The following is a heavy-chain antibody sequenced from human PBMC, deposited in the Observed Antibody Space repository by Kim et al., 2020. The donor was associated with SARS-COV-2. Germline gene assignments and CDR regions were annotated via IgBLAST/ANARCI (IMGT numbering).Heavy chain of an antibody. V-gene: IGHV3-21*01. D-gene: IGHD6-6*01. CDR3: ARVPAYSSSSEGDY. J-gene: IGHJ4*02. Sequence: ADSVKGRFTISRDNAKNSLYLQMNSRRAEDTAVYYCARVPAYSSSSEGDYWGQGTLVTVSS.